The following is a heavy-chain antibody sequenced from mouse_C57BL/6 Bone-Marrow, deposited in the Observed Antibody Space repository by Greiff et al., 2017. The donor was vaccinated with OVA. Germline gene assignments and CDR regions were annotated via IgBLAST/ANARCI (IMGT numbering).Heavy chain of an antibody. J-gene: IGHJ2*01. CDR3: ARRLLRRDFDY. Sequence: VQLQQSGPELVKPGASVKISCKASGYSFTGYYMNWVKQSPEKSLEWIGEINPSTGGTTYNQKFKAKATLTVDKSSSTAYMQLKSLTSEVSAVYYCARRLLRRDFDYWGQGTTRTVSS. V-gene: IGHV1-42*01. D-gene: IGHD1-1*01. CDR1: GYSFTGYY. CDR2: INPSTGGT.